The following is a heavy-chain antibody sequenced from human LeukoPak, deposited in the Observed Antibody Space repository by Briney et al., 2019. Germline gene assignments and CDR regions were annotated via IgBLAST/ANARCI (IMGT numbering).Heavy chain of an antibody. CDR2: IIPIFGTA. J-gene: IGHJ4*02. D-gene: IGHD3-22*01. CDR1: GGTFSSYA. V-gene: IGHV1-69*05. CDR3: ARGKDSSGYYWAGFDY. Sequence: SVKVSCKASGGTFSSYAISWVRQAPGQGLEWMGGIIPIFGTANYAQKFQGRVTITTDESTSTAYMELSSLRSEDTAVYSCARGKDSSGYYWAGFDYWGQGTLVTVSS.